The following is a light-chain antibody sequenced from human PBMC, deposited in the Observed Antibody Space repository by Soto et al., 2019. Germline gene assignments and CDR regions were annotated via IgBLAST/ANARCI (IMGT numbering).Light chain of an antibody. CDR2: EVS. CDR3: SSYTMSTSVV. V-gene: IGLV2-14*01. J-gene: IGLJ1*01. CDR1: SSDVGGYNY. Sequence: QSVLTQPASVSGSPGQSITISCTGTSSDVGGYNYVSWYQQHPGKVPKLMIYEVSNRPSGGSNRFSGSKSGSTASLTISGLQAEDESDYYCSSYTMSTSVVFGTETNVTVL.